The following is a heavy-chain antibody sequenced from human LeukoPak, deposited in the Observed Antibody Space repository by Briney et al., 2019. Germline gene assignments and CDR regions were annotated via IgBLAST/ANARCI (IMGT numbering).Heavy chain of an antibody. Sequence: PGGSLRLSCAASGFTFSSYGMHWVRQAPGKGLEWVAVISYDGSNKYYADSVKGRFTISRDNSKNTLYLQMNSLRAEDTAVYYCAKDRGSYRYKKLLYCYGMDVWGQGTTVTVSS. J-gene: IGHJ6*02. D-gene: IGHD3-16*02. CDR2: ISYDGSNK. V-gene: IGHV3-30*18. CDR1: GFTFSSYG. CDR3: AKDRGSYRYKKLLYCYGMDV.